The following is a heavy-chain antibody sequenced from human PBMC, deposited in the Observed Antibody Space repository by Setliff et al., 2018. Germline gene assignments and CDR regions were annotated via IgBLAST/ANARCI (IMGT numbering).Heavy chain of an antibody. D-gene: IGHD3-3*01. CDR3: ARAQSWSGGPYYFDN. Sequence: ASVKVSCKASGGTFSIYTISWVRQATGQGLEWMGWMNPNSGNTGYAQKFQGRVTMTRNTSISTAYMDLSSLRFEDTAVYYCARAQSWSGGPYYFDNWGQGTLVTV. CDR2: MNPNSGNT. J-gene: IGHJ4*02. V-gene: IGHV1-8*02. CDR1: GGTFSIYT.